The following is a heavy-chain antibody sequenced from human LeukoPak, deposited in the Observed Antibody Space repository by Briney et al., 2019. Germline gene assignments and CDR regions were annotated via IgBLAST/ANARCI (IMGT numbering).Heavy chain of an antibody. CDR1: GYTFTSYL. V-gene: IGHV1-46*01. D-gene: IGHD1-26*01. J-gene: IGHJ4*02. Sequence: ASVKVSCRASGYTFTSYLMHWMRQAPGQGLEYMGVINPNGSSTKYVHKFQGRVTMTSDTSTSTLYMELSSLRYEDTAMYYCARGPWELDYWGQGTLVTVSS. CDR3: ARGPWELDY. CDR2: INPNGSST.